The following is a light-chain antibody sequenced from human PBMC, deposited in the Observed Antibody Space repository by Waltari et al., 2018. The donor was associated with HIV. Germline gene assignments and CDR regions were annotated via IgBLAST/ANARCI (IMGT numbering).Light chain of an antibody. CDR3: LQHHTYPYT. V-gene: IGKV1-17*02. Sequence: DIQMTQSPSSLSASVGDRVTITCRASQGIRSDVGWYQQRLRKAPKRLIYAASRLESGVPSRFSGSGSEIEFTLKINNVQPEDFATYYCLQHHTYPYTFGQGTRLEIK. J-gene: IGKJ2*01. CDR1: QGIRSD. CDR2: AAS.